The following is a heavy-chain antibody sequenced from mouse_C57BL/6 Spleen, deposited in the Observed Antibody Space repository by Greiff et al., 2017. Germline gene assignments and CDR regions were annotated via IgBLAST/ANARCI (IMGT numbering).Heavy chain of an antibody. CDR2: IHPNSGST. Sequence: QVQLQQSGAELVKPGASVKLSCKASGYTFTSYWMHWVKQRPGQGLEWIGMIHPNSGSTNYNEKFKSKATLTVDKSSSTAYMQLSSLTSEDSAVYYCARKSAVVGDWYFDVWGTGTTVTVSS. CDR3: ARKSAVVGDWYFDV. CDR1: GYTFTSYW. D-gene: IGHD1-1*01. J-gene: IGHJ1*03. V-gene: IGHV1-64*01.